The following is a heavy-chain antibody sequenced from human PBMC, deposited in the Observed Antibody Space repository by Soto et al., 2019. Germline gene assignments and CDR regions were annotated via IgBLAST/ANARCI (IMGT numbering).Heavy chain of an antibody. J-gene: IGHJ4*02. D-gene: IGHD3-22*01. CDR1: GYTLTELS. CDR3: ATDLWYYYDTRGHHYFDY. CDR2: FDPEDGET. V-gene: IGHV1-24*01. Sequence: ASVKVSCKVSGYTLTELSMHWVRQAPGKGLEWMGGFDPEDGETIYAQKFQGRVTMTEDTSTDTAYMELSSLRSEDTAVYYCATDLWYYYDTRGHHYFDYCSQGTLVTVSA.